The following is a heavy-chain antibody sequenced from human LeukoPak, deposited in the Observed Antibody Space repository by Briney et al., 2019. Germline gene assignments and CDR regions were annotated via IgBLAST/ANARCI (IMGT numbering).Heavy chain of an antibody. CDR2: INTDGSTT. Sequence: GGSLRLSCAASGFTFSSYWMHWVRQAPGKGLVWVSRINTDGSTTTYADSVKGRFTISRDNAKNTLYLQVNSLRAEDTAVYYCARETHSSGWYSDYWGQGTLVTVSS. CDR1: GFTFSSYW. CDR3: ARETHSSGWYSDY. V-gene: IGHV3-74*01. D-gene: IGHD6-19*01. J-gene: IGHJ4*02.